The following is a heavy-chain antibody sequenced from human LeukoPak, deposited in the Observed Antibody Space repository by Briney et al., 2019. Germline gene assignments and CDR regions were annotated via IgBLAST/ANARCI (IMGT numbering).Heavy chain of an antibody. Sequence: PGGSLRLSCAASGFTFSSYGMHWVRQAPGKGLEWVAVIWYDGSDKYYADSVKGRITISRDNSKNTLYLQMNSLRAEDTAVYYCARDRGLRYYFDYWGQGTLVTVSS. CDR1: GFTFSSYG. CDR2: IWYDGSDK. J-gene: IGHJ4*02. CDR3: ARDRGLRYYFDY. D-gene: IGHD3-10*01. V-gene: IGHV3-33*01.